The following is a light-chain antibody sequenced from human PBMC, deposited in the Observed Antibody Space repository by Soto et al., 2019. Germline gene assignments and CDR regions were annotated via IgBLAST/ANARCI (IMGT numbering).Light chain of an antibody. CDR2: GAS. CDR3: QQYSDWPTT. V-gene: IGKV3-15*01. CDR1: QSLYSN. J-gene: IGKJ1*01. Sequence: DIVMTQSPATLSVSPGERATLSCRASQSLYSNLAWYQQKPGQAPRLLIYGASTRATGIPARFSGSGSGTEHTPTISSLQSEDFAIYYCQQYSDWPTTFGQGTKGELK.